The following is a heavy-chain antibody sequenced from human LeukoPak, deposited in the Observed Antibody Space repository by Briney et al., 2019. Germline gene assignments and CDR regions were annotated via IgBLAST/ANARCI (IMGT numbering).Heavy chain of an antibody. Sequence: ASVKVSCKASGYTFTSYDINWVRQATGQGLEGMGWMNPNSGKTGYAQKFQGRVTITRNTSISTAYMELSSLRSEDTAVYYCARGPHVMYYDFWSGYYYYFDYWGQGTLVTVSS. V-gene: IGHV1-8*03. D-gene: IGHD3-3*01. CDR2: MNPNSGKT. J-gene: IGHJ4*02. CDR1: GYTFTSYD. CDR3: ARGPHVMYYDFWSGYYYYFDY.